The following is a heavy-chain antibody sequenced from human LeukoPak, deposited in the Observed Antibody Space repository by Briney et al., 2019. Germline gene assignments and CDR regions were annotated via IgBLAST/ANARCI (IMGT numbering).Heavy chain of an antibody. J-gene: IGHJ4*02. CDR2: MKPNSGNT. CDR3: ARGVLVVAATDY. CDR1: GYTFTSYD. D-gene: IGHD2-15*01. V-gene: IGHV1-8*01. Sequence: ASVKVSCKASGYTFTSYDINWVRQATGQGLEWMGWMKPNSGNTGYAQKFQGRVTMTRNTSISTAYMELSSLRSEDTAVYYCARGVLVVAATDYWGQGTLVTVSS.